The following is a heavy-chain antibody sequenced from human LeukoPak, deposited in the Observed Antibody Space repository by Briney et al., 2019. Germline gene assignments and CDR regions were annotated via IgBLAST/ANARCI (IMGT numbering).Heavy chain of an antibody. Sequence: ASVKVSCKVSGYTLTELSMHWVRQAPGKGLEWMGGFDPEDGETIYAQKFQGRVTMTEDTSSDTAYMELSSLRSEDTAVYYCATDASPYSGSYLCVQAFDIWGQGTMVTVSS. V-gene: IGHV1-24*01. J-gene: IGHJ3*02. CDR3: ATDASPYSGSYLCVQAFDI. D-gene: IGHD1-26*01. CDR1: GYTLTELS. CDR2: FDPEDGET.